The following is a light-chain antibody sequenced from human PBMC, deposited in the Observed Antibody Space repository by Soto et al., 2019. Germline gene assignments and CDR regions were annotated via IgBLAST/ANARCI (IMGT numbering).Light chain of an antibody. CDR2: DAS. J-gene: IGKJ1*01. CDR1: QSVSSN. Sequence: IVMTQSPGTLSVSPGESVTLSCRTSQSVSSNLAWYQQKGGQAPRLVLYDASTRATGIPARFSGGGSGTDFTLTISSLEPEDFAVYYCQQRSDWPWTFGQGTKVDIK. CDR3: QQRSDWPWT. V-gene: IGKV3-11*01.